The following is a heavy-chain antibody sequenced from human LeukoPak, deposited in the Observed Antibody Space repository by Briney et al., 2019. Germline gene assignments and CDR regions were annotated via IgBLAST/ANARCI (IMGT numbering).Heavy chain of an antibody. J-gene: IGHJ6*03. V-gene: IGHV3-7*01. D-gene: IGHD3-22*01. CDR1: GFTFSSYW. CDR3: ARAPRSSGYYSYYYYMDV. Sequence: GGSLRLSCAASGFTFSSYWMSWVRQAPGKGLEWVANIKQDGSEKYYVDSVKGRFTVSRDNAKNSLYLQMNSLRAEDTAVYYCARAPRSSGYYSYYYYMDVWGKGTTVTVSS. CDR2: IKQDGSEK.